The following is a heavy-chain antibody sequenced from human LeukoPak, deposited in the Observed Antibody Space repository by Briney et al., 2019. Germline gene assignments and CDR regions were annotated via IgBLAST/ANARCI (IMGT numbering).Heavy chain of an antibody. J-gene: IGHJ5*02. CDR1: GFTFSSFG. CDR2: IWYDASTK. Sequence: GRSLTLSCAASGFTFSSFGMHWVRQAPGKGLEWVAVIWYDASTKYYADSVKGRFTISRDNSKNTLFLQMNSLRDDDTAVYYCVRGVGVSRFNYFDPWGQGTLVIVSS. CDR3: VRGVGVSRFNYFDP. D-gene: IGHD6-13*01. V-gene: IGHV3-33*01.